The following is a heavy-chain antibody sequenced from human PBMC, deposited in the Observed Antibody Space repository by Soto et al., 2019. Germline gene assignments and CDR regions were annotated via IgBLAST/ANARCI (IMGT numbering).Heavy chain of an antibody. Sequence: PGGSLRLSCAASGFTFSSYAMSWVRQAPGEGLEWVSAISGSGGSTYYADSVKGRFTISRDNSKNTLYLQMNSLRAEDTAVYYCAKLSGPYYYYGMDVWGQGTTVTVSS. V-gene: IGHV3-23*01. CDR2: ISGSGGST. J-gene: IGHJ6*02. CDR1: GFTFSSYA. CDR3: AKLSGPYYYYGMDV. D-gene: IGHD3-3*01.